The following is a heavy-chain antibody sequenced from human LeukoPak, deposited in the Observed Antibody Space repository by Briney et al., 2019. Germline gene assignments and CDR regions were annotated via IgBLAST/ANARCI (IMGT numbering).Heavy chain of an antibody. CDR1: GGSVSSGSYY. V-gene: IGHV4-61*01. CDR3: ARDRGFGEFFDY. CDR2: IYYSGST. D-gene: IGHD3-10*01. Sequence: PSETPSLTCTVSGGSVSSGSYYWSWIRQPPGKGLEWIGYIYYSGSTNYNPSLKSRVTISVDTSKNQFSLKLSSVTAADTAVYYCARDRGFGEFFDYWGQGTLVTVSS. J-gene: IGHJ4*02.